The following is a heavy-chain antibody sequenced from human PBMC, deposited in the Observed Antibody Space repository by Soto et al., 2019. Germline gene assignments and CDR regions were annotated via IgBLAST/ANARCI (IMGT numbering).Heavy chain of an antibody. V-gene: IGHV3-30*18. D-gene: IGHD3-3*01. CDR2: VSYDGNNE. CDR1: GFTFSSYG. CDR3: AKTITTPAVSSSSRDSTGRGALIDY. Sequence: QVQLVESGGGVVQPGRSLRLSCAASGFTFSSYGMHWVRQAPGKGLEWVAVVSYDGNNEYYADSVKDRFTISRDNSKNTLYLQMNSLRAEDTAMYYCAKTITTPAVSSSSRDSTGRGALIDYWGQGTLVIVSS. J-gene: IGHJ4*02.